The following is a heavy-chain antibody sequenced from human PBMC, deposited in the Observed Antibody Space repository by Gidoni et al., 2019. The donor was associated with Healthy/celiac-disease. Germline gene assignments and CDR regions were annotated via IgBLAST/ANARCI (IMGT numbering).Heavy chain of an antibody. CDR3: ARDWGAVAVPGGVDY. CDR1: GFTFSSYS. J-gene: IGHJ4*02. V-gene: IGHV3-48*02. D-gene: IGHD6-19*01. CDR2: ISSSSSTI. Sequence: EVQLVESGGGLVQPGGSLRLSCAASGFTFSSYSMNWVRQAPGKGLEWVSYISSSSSTIYYADSVKGRFTISRDNAKNSLYLQMNSLRDEDTAVYYCARDWGAVAVPGGVDYWGQGTLVTVSS.